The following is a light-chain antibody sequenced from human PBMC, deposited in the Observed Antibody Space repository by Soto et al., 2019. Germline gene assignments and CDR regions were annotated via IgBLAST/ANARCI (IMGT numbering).Light chain of an antibody. CDR2: DAS. Sequence: EVVLTQSPASLSLSPGDRATLSCRADQSVSDYLAWYQQKPGQPPRLLFFDASSRASGVPHRFSAGGSGTDFTLTISGLEPEDFAMYYCQQFQSSLRTFGQGTKVEV. CDR3: QQFQSSLRT. CDR1: QSVSDY. J-gene: IGKJ1*01. V-gene: IGKV3-11*01.